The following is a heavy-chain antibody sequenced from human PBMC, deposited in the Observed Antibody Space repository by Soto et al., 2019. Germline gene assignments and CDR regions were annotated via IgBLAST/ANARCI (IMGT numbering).Heavy chain of an antibody. V-gene: IGHV1-18*04. CDR3: AREVARDGYKYTGD. D-gene: IGHD5-12*01. J-gene: IGHJ4*02. Sequence: ASVQVSCKASGYTFTSYGISWVRQAPGQGLEWMGWISAYNGNTNYAQKLQGRVTMTTDTSTSTAYMELRSLRSDDTAVYYCAREVARDGYKYTGDWGKATLVTASS. CDR2: ISAYNGNT. CDR1: GYTFTSYG.